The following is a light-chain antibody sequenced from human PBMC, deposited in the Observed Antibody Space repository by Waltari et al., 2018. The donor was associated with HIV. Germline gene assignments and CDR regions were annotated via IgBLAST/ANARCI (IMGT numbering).Light chain of an antibody. CDR3: QQYNSWPL. CDR1: QSVSSN. J-gene: IGKJ4*01. CDR2: GAS. Sequence: EMVMTQSPATLSVSPGERATLSCRTSQSVSSNLAWYQQKPGQAPRLLIYGASTRATGVPARFSGSGSGTEFTLTISSLQSEDFAFYYCQQYNSWPLFGGGTKVEI. V-gene: IGKV3-15*01.